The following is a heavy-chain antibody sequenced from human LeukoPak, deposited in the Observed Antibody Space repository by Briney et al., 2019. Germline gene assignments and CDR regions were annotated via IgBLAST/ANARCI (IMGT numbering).Heavy chain of an antibody. CDR3: TSPLGFGELPQDDY. Sequence: GGSLRLSCAASGFTFSSYGMHWVRQAPGKGLEWVAFIRYDGSNKYYADSVKGRFTISRDNSKNTLYLQMNSLRAEDTAVYYCTSPLGFGELPQDDYWGQGTLVTVSS. CDR1: GFTFSSYG. J-gene: IGHJ4*02. D-gene: IGHD3-10*01. V-gene: IGHV3-30*02. CDR2: IRYDGSNK.